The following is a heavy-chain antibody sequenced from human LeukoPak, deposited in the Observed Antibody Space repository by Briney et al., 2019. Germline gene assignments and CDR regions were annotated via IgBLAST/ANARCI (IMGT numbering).Heavy chain of an antibody. V-gene: IGHV1-46*01. Sequence: ASGKLACKAAGYTFTSYYMHWVRQAPGQGLEWMGIINPSGGSTSYAQKFQGRVTMTRDTSTSTVYMELSSLRSEDTAVYYCARGWKVVPAARGYNWFDPWGQGTLVTVSS. CDR2: INPSGGST. J-gene: IGHJ5*02. CDR3: ARGWKVVPAARGYNWFDP. D-gene: IGHD2-2*01. CDR1: GYTFTSYY.